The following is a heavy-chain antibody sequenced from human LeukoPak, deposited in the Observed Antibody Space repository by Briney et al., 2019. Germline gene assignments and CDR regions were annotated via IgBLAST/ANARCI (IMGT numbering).Heavy chain of an antibody. CDR2: INPSGST. CDR3: ARAHYDSLTGYSFDY. V-gene: IGHV4-34*01. D-gene: IGHD3-9*01. Sequence: PSQTLSLTCAVSGGSFSGYYWSWIRHPPAKALECIGEINPSGSTNYNTSLTSRVTISVDTSKNQYSLKLRPVTAADTAVYYCARAHYDSLTGYSFDYWGQGTLVTVSS. J-gene: IGHJ4*02. CDR1: GGSFSGYY.